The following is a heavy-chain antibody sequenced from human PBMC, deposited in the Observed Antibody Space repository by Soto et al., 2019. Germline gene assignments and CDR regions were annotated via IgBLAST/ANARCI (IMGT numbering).Heavy chain of an antibody. V-gene: IGHV3-21*01. CDR1: GFTFSSYS. J-gene: IGHJ4*02. D-gene: IGHD3-22*01. CDR3: ASAPYYYGSSGYWAY. Sequence: EVQLVESGGGLVKPGGSLRLSCAASGFTFSSYSMNWVRQAPGKGLEWVSSISSSSSYIYYADSVKGRFTISRDNAKNSLYLQMNSLRAEDTAVYYCASAPYYYGSSGYWAYWGQGTLVTVSS. CDR2: ISSSSSYI.